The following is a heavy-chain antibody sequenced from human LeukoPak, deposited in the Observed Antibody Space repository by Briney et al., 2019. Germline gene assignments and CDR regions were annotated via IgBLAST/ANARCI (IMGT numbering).Heavy chain of an antibody. CDR2: IYYSGST. J-gene: IGHJ4*02. D-gene: IGHD3-10*01. CDR1: GGSTRSSSNY. Sequence: ETLSLSCTVSGGSTRSSSNYWGWVRQPPGKGLEWIGSIYYSGSTYYNPSLKSRVTISVGTSKNQFSLKLSSVTAADTAVYYCARTRYYYNSRSYGAPYYFDYLGQGTLVTVSS. V-gene: IGHV4-39*01. CDR3: ARTRYYYNSRSYGAPYYFDY.